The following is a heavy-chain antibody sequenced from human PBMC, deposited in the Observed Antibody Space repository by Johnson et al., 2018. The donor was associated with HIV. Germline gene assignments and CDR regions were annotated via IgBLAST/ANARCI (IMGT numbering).Heavy chain of an antibody. V-gene: IGHV3-66*01. CDR2: IYSGDTT. Sequence: VQLVEPGGGVVQPGRSLRLSCAASGFTVSTNYMSWIRQAPGKVLEWVSVIYSGDTTYYAGSVKGRFTISRDNSKNTLYLQMNSLRAEDTAVYYCTTDPDSSSWFRDAFDIWGQGTMVTVSS. D-gene: IGHD6-13*01. J-gene: IGHJ3*02. CDR3: TTDPDSSSWFRDAFDI. CDR1: GFTVSTNY.